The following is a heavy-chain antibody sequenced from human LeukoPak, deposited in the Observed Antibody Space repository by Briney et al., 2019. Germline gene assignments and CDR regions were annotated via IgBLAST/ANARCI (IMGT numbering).Heavy chain of an antibody. J-gene: IGHJ4*02. CDR1: GFMFRTYG. V-gene: IGHV3-33*01. Sequence: PGGSLRLSCAASGFMFRTYGMQWVRQASGKGLEWVAVIWYDGTNKYYIDSVKGRFTISRDNSKNTLYLQMNSLRAEDTAVYFCARGQHSPDYWGQGTLVTVSS. CDR3: ARGQHSPDY. D-gene: IGHD2-15*01. CDR2: IWYDGTNK.